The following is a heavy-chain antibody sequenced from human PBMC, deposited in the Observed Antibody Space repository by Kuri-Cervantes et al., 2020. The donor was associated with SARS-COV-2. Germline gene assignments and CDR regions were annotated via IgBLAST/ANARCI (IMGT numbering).Heavy chain of an antibody. Sequence: SETLSLTCAVYGGSFSGNYWSWIRQPPGKGLEWIGEINHSGSTNYNPSLKSRVTISVDTSKNQFTLKLSSVTAADTAVYYCARGPTRVLGAVRGDYWGQGTLVTVSS. V-gene: IGHV4-34*01. D-gene: IGHD3-10*01. CDR1: GGSFSGNY. J-gene: IGHJ4*02. CDR2: INHSGST. CDR3: ARGPTRVLGAVRGDY.